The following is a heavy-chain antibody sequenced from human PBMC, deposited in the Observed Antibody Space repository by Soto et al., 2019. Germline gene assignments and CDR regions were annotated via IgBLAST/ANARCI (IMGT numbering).Heavy chain of an antibody. CDR2: IYIGGST. CDR3: ARDSFTMVRGVTSYYYGMDV. J-gene: IGHJ6*02. Sequence: PGGTLRRSCGAAGCTVSSNYMSWVRQAPGKGLEWGSGIYIGGSTYYADSVKGRFTISRDNSKNTLYLQMNSRRAEYTAVYYCARDSFTMVRGVTSYYYGMDVWGQGTTVTVSS. CDR1: GCTVSSNY. V-gene: IGHV3-53*01. D-gene: IGHD3-10*01.